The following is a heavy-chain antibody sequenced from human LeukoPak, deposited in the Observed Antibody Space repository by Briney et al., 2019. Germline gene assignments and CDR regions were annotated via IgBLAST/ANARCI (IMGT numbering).Heavy chain of an antibody. Sequence: GGSLRLSCAASGFTFSSYVMYWVRQAPGKGPEYVSSISSNGGSTYYANSVKGRFTISRDNSKNTLYLQMGSLRADDMAVYYCARGGLSKYDSSGYLDYCDYWGQGTLVTVSS. CDR1: GFTFSSYV. CDR3: ARGGLSKYDSSGYLDYCDY. J-gene: IGHJ4*02. D-gene: IGHD3-22*01. V-gene: IGHV3-64*01. CDR2: ISSNGGST.